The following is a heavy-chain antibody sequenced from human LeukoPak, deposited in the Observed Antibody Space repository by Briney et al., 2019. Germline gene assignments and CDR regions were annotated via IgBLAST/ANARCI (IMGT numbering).Heavy chain of an antibody. V-gene: IGHV1-2*02. D-gene: IGHD6-6*01. J-gene: IGHJ6*03. CDR3: ARVGPTVSSSWYYYYYMDV. CDR2: INPNSGGT. Sequence: ASVKVSCKASGYTFTGYYMHWVRQAPGQGLEWRGWINPNSGGTNYAQKFQGRVTMTRDTSISTAYMELSRLRSDDTAVYYCARVGPTVSSSWYYYYYMDVWGKGTTVTVSS. CDR1: GYTFTGYY.